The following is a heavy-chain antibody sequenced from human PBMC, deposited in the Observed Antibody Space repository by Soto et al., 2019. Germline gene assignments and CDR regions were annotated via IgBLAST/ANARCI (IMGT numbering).Heavy chain of an antibody. J-gene: IGHJ6*02. Sequence: PSETLSLTCTVSGGSVSSGSYYWSWIRQPPGKGLEWIGYIYYSGSTNYNPSLKSRVTISVDTSKNQFSLKLSSVTAADTAVYYCARSYGSGSYYIGHYYYYGMDVWGQGTTVTVSS. V-gene: IGHV4-61*01. CDR3: ARSYGSGSYYIGHYYYYGMDV. CDR2: IYYSGST. D-gene: IGHD3-10*01. CDR1: GGSVSSGSYY.